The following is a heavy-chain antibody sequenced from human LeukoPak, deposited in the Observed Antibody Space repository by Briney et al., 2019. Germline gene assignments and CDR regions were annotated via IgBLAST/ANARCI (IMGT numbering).Heavy chain of an antibody. CDR3: ARDEKGFDWSGYSGFWFDP. CDR1: GFTFSSYS. Sequence: GGSLRLSCAASGFTFSSYSMNWVRQAPGKGLDWVSSISSSSSYIYYADSVKGRFTISRDNAKNSLYLQMNSLRAEDTAVYYCARDEKGFDWSGYSGFWFDPWGQGTLVTVSS. J-gene: IGHJ5*02. V-gene: IGHV3-21*01. CDR2: ISSSSSYI. D-gene: IGHD3-3*01.